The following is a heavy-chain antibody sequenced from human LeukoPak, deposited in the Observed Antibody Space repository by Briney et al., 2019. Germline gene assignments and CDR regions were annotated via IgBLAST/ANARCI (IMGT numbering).Heavy chain of an antibody. CDR1: GFTFDDYG. CDR3: ARDFGYGDDLTYFHH. Sequence: PGGSLRLSCAASGFTFDDYGMSWVRQAPGKGPEWVSGINWNGGGSRYVDSVKGRFTISRDNAKNSLYLQMNSLREEDTALYYCARDFGYGDDLTYFHHWGQGTLVTVSS. D-gene: IGHD4-17*01. J-gene: IGHJ1*01. V-gene: IGHV3-20*04. CDR2: INWNGGGS.